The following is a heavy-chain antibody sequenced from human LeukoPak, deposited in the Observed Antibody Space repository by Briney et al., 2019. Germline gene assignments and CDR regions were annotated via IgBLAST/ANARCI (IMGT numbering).Heavy chain of an antibody. J-gene: IGHJ3*02. Sequence: SVKVSCKASGGTFSSYAISWVRQAPGQGLEWMGRIIPVLGIANYAQKFQGRVTITADKSTSTAYMELSSLRSEDTAVYYCARWVAATLRSDAFDIWGQGTMVTVSS. CDR2: IIPVLGIA. CDR3: ARWVAATLRSDAFDI. D-gene: IGHD2-15*01. CDR1: GGTFSSYA. V-gene: IGHV1-69*04.